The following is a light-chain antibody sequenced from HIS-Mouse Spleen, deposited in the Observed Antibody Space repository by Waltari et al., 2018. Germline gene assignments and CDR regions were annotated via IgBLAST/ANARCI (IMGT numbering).Light chain of an antibody. CDR3: SSYTSSSTYV. Sequence: QSALTQPASVSGSPGQSITISCTGTSSDVGGYNYGSWYQQHPGKAPKLMIYEVRNRPSGVSNRFSGSKSGKTASLTISVLQAEDEADYYCSSYTSSSTYVFGTGTKVTVL. V-gene: IGLV2-14*01. J-gene: IGLJ1*01. CDR2: EVR. CDR1: SSDVGGYNY.